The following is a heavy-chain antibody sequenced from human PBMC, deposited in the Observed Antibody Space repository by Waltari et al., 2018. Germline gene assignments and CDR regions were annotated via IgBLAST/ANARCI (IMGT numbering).Heavy chain of an antibody. D-gene: IGHD3-22*01. Sequence: QVQLVPSGAEVKKPGASVRVPCQASGYTLTDSSMYWVRQAPGKGLEWMGRVNPNSGDTIYAQQFQGRVTMTSDTSISTTYMDLSRLRSDDTAFYYCARGKKIVVGARGDFDYWGQGTLVTVSS. CDR3: ARGKKIVVGARGDFDY. V-gene: IGHV1-2*02. CDR2: VNPNSGDT. CDR1: GYTLTDSS. J-gene: IGHJ4*02.